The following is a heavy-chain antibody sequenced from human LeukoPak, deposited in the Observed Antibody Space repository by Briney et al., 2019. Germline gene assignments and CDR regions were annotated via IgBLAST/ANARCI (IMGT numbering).Heavy chain of an antibody. J-gene: IGHJ2*01. Sequence: GGSLRLSCAASGFTFSSYAMSWVRQAPGKGLEWVSAISGSGGSTYYADSVKGRFTISRDNSKNTLYLQMNSLRAEDTAVYYCARCHILLWFGELVRWYFDLWGRGTLVTVSS. CDR3: ARCHILLWFGELVRWYFDL. D-gene: IGHD3-10*01. CDR1: GFTFSSYA. V-gene: IGHV3-23*01. CDR2: ISGSGGST.